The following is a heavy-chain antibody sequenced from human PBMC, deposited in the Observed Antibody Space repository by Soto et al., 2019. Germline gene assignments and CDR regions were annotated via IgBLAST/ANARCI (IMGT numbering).Heavy chain of an antibody. J-gene: IGHJ4*02. Sequence: PSETLSLTCTVSGGSVSSGSYYWSWIRQPPGKGLEWIGYIYYSGSTNYNASLKSRVTISVDTPKNQFSLKLSSVTAADTAVYYCARVPFYYDSRAHQGLYYFDFWGQGTLVTVSS. V-gene: IGHV4-61*01. CDR1: GGSVSSGSYY. D-gene: IGHD3-22*01. CDR2: IYYSGST. CDR3: ARVPFYYDSRAHQGLYYFDF.